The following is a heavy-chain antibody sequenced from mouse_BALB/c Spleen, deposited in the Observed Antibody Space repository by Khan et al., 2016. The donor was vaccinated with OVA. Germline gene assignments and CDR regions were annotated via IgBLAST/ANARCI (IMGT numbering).Heavy chain of an antibody. Sequence: EVQLVESGGGLVKPGGSLKLSCAASGFTFSSYAMSWVRQTPEKRLAWVATISSGGSDTYYPDSVKGRFTISRDNANNTLYLQMSSLRSEDTAMYYCARLYAMDYWGQGTSVTVSS. J-gene: IGHJ4*01. V-gene: IGHV5-9-3*01. CDR1: GFTFSSYA. CDR2: ISSGGSDT. CDR3: ARLYAMDY.